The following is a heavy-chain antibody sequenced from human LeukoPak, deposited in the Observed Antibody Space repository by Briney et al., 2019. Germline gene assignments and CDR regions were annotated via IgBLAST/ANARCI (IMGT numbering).Heavy chain of an antibody. CDR2: ISGSGGST. CDR1: GFTFSSYG. D-gene: IGHD2-15*01. J-gene: IGHJ4*02. V-gene: IGHV3-23*01. Sequence: GGSLRLSCAASGFTFSSYGMSWVRQAPGKGLEWVSAISGSGGSTYYADSVKGRFTISRDNSKNTLYLQMNSLRAEDTAVYYCARDECSGGSCYSGYWGQGTLVTVSS. CDR3: ARDECSGGSCYSGY.